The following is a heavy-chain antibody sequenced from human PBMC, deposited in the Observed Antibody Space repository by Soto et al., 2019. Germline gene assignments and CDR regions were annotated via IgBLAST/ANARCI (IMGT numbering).Heavy chain of an antibody. CDR3: AKDADMTTVTFFDY. CDR2: ISWDGGST. CDR1: GFTFDDYT. D-gene: IGHD4-17*01. V-gene: IGHV3-43*01. Sequence: QPGGSLRLSCAASGFTFDDYTMHWVRQAPGKGLEWVSLISWDGGSTYYADSVKGRFTISRDNSKNSLYLQMNSLRTEDTALYYCAKDADMTTVTFFDYWGQGTLVTVSS. J-gene: IGHJ4*02.